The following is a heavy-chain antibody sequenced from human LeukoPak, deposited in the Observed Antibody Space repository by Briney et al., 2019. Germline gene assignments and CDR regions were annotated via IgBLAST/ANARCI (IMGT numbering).Heavy chain of an antibody. J-gene: IGHJ4*02. CDR1: EFTFTNYA. D-gene: IGHD2-15*01. Sequence: GGSLRLSCAASEFTFTNYAMSWVRQTPGKGLEWVAAISGTGDNIYYAASVKGRFAISRDNSKTTLYLQMNSLRAEDTAVYYYAKQSTNNCYSSLDCWGQGTLVTVSS. CDR3: AKQSTNNCYSSLDC. CDR2: ISGTGDNI. V-gene: IGHV3-23*01.